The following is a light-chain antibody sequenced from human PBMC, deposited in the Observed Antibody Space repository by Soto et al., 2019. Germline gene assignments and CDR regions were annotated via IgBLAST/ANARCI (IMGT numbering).Light chain of an antibody. Sequence: EIVLTQSPATLYLSPGERATLSCTACQIVSSYLAWYQQKPGQAPRLLIYDASNRATGIPARFSGSGSGTDFSHTISSLEPEDFAVYYCQQRSNWPLFTFGPGTKVDIK. CDR3: QQRSNWPLFT. CDR1: QIVSSY. V-gene: IGKV3-11*01. J-gene: IGKJ3*01. CDR2: DAS.